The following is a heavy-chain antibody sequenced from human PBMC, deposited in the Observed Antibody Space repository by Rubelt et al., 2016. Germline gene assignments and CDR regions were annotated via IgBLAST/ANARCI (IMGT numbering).Heavy chain of an antibody. V-gene: IGHV4-39*07. Sequence: QLQLQESGPGLVKPSETLSLTCTVSGGSISSSSYYWGWIRQPPGKGLEWIGEINHSGSTNNNPSLRSLVTISLATSKNQFSLKLSLVTAAETAVYYCARGRRISVTATLGYFQHWGQGTLVTVSS. CDR3: ARGRRISVTATLGYFQH. D-gene: IGHD2-21*02. J-gene: IGHJ1*01. CDR2: INHSGST. CDR1: GGSISSSSYY.